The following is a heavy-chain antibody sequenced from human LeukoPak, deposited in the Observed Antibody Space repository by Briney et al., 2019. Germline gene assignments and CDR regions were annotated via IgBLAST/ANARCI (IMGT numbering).Heavy chain of an antibody. V-gene: IGHV4-39*07. D-gene: IGHD3-22*01. CDR1: GGSISISSYY. J-gene: IGHJ4*02. Sequence: PSETLSLTCTVSGGSISISSYYWGWIRQPPGKGLEWIGSIYYSGCTYYNPSLKSRVTISVDTSKNQFSLKLNSVTAADTAVYYCAGAYDSSGYPDYWGQGTLVTVSS. CDR3: AGAYDSSGYPDY. CDR2: IYYSGCT.